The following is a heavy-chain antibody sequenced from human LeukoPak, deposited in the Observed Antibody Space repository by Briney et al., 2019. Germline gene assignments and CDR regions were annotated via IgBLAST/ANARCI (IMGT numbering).Heavy chain of an antibody. CDR2: ISGSGGST. Sequence: GGSLRLSCAASGFTFSSYGMSWVRQAPGKGLEWVSAISGSGGSTYYADSVKGRFTISRDNSKNTLYLQMNSLRAEDTAVYYCAKAKAIAVAASWFDPWGQGTLVTVSS. J-gene: IGHJ5*02. CDR3: AKAKAIAVAASWFDP. V-gene: IGHV3-23*01. D-gene: IGHD6-19*01. CDR1: GFTFSSYG.